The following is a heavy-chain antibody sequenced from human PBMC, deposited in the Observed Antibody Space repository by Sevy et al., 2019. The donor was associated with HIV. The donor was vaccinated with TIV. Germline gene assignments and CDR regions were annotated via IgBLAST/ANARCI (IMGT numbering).Heavy chain of an antibody. CDR2: IIPIFGTT. Sequence: ASLKVSCKASGGTFSSYAIHWVRQAPGQGLEWMGGIIPIFGTTNYAQKFQGRVTITADESTSTSDMELSSLRSEDTAVYYCARGVTMIRGGGYYFDYWGQGTLVTVSS. J-gene: IGHJ4*02. CDR3: ARGVTMIRGGGYYFDY. D-gene: IGHD3-22*01. V-gene: IGHV1-69*13. CDR1: GGTFSSYA.